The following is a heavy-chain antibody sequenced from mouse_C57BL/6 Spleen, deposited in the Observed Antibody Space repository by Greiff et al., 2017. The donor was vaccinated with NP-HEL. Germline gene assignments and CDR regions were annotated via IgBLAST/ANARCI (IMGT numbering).Heavy chain of an antibody. CDR2: IDPETGGT. Sequence: VQVVESGAELVRPGASVTLSCKASGYTFTDYEMHWVKQTPVHGLEWIGAIDPETGGTAYNQKFKGKAILTADKSSSTAYMELRSLTSEDSAVYYCTRRLRFPYYFDYWGQGTTLTVSS. CDR1: GYTFTDYE. V-gene: IGHV1-15*01. D-gene: IGHD3-2*02. CDR3: TRRLRFPYYFDY. J-gene: IGHJ2*01.